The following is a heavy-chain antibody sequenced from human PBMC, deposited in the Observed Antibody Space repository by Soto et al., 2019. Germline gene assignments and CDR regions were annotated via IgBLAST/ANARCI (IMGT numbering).Heavy chain of an antibody. CDR2: IFFTGSA. CDR3: ARDGHGMDV. V-gene: IGHV4-61*01. J-gene: IGHJ6*02. Sequence: PSETLSLTCTVSGGSVSTGSYDRSWIRQPPGKGLEWIGKIFFTGSAHYNPSLRNRVTMSVDTSKDQFSLTLTSVTAADTAVYYCARDGHGMDVWGQGTTVTVSS. CDR1: GGSVSTGSYD.